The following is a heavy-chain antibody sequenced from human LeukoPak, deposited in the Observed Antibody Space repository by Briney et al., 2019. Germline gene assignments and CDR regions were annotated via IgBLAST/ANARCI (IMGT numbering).Heavy chain of an antibody. J-gene: IGHJ4*02. CDR2: IWYDGSNK. V-gene: IGHV3-33*01. CDR3: ARGVATTIQGIDY. CDR1: GFTFSSCG. D-gene: IGHD2-21*02. Sequence: GGSLRLSCAASGFTFSSCGMHWVRQAPGKGLEWVAVIWYDGSNKYYADSVKGRFTISRDNSKNTLYLRMNSLRAEDTAVYYCARGVATTIQGIDYWGQGTLVTVSS.